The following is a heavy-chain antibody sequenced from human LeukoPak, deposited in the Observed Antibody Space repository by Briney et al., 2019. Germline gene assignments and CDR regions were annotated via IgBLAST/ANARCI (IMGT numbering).Heavy chain of an antibody. D-gene: IGHD6-6*01. J-gene: IGHJ4*02. CDR2: ISSSSSYI. V-gene: IGHV3-21*01. CDR1: GFTLSSYS. Sequence: PGGSLRLSCAASGFTLSSYSMNWVRQAPGKGLEWVSSISSSSSYIYYADSVKGRFTISRDNAKNSLYLQMNSLRAEDTAVYYCARARYSSSSGFDYWGQGTLVTVSS. CDR3: ARARYSSSSGFDY.